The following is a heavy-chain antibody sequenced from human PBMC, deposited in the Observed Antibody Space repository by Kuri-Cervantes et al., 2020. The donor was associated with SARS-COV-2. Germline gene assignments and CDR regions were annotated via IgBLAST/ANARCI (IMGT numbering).Heavy chain of an antibody. Sequence: SETLSLTCTVSGGSISSYYWNWIRQPPGKGLEWIGYIYYSGSTNYNPSLKSRVTVSVDTSKNQFSLKLRSVTAADTALYYCAKDSFRAYTYGRFDSWGQGTLVTVSS. J-gene: IGHJ4*02. CDR3: AKDSFRAYTYGRFDS. D-gene: IGHD5-18*01. V-gene: IGHV4-59*12. CDR1: GGSISSYY. CDR2: IYYSGST.